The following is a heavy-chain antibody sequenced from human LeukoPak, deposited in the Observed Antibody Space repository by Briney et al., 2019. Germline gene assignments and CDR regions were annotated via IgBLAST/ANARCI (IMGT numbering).Heavy chain of an antibody. D-gene: IGHD3-3*01. CDR3: ARSGVMAAIFGPKPLEHNWFDP. CDR2: ISAYNGNT. J-gene: IGHJ5*02. Sequence: ASVKVSCKASGYTFTSYGISWVRQAPGQGLEWMGWISAYNGNTNYAQKLQGRVTMTTDASTSTAYMELRSLRSDDTAVYYCARSGVMAAIFGPKPLEHNWFDPWGQGTLVTVSS. CDR1: GYTFTSYG. V-gene: IGHV1-18*01.